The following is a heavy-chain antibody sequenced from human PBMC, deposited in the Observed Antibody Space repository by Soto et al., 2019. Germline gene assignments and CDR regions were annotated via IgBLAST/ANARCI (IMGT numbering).Heavy chain of an antibody. V-gene: IGHV4-4*02. CDR2: IYHSGGS. CDR3: ARVPGIVGAIHFDC. D-gene: IGHD1-26*01. CDR1: GDSISSTNW. Sequence: QVQLQESGPGLVKPSQTLSLTCAVSGDSISSTNWWTCVRQPPGKGLEWIGEIYHSGGSNYNPSLRGRVTISVDKSKNQFSLRLSSVTAADTAVYYCARVPGIVGAIHFDCWGQGTLVTVSS. J-gene: IGHJ4*02.